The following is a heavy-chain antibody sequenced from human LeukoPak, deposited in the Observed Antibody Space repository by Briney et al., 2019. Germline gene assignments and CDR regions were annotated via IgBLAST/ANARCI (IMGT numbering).Heavy chain of an antibody. V-gene: IGHV3-23*01. CDR3: AKDLSSGYYSMTEYFQH. CDR1: GFTFSSYA. D-gene: IGHD3-22*01. CDR2: ISGSGGST. J-gene: IGHJ1*01. Sequence: GGSLRHSCAASGFTFSSYAMSWVRQAPGKGLEWVSAISGSGGSTYYADSVKGRFTISRDNSKNTLYLQMNSLRAEDTAVYYCAKDLSSGYYSMTEYFQHWGQGTLVTVSS.